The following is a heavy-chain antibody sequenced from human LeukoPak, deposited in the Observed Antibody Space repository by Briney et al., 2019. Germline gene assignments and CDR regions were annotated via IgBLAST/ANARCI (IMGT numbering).Heavy chain of an antibody. CDR1: GFTFSNYA. D-gene: IGHD4-23*01. Sequence: GGSLRLSCAASGFTFSNYAMTWVRQAPGKGPEWVSSISDSGDTTYYADSVKGRFTISRDNSKNALFLQMNSLRAEDTAMYYCVKDIQVTYWGQGTLVTVSS. J-gene: IGHJ4*02. V-gene: IGHV3-23*01. CDR3: VKDIQVTY. CDR2: ISDSGDTT.